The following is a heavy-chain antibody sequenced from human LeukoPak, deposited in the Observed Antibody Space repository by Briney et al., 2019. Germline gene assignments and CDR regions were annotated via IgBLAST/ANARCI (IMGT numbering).Heavy chain of an antibody. D-gene: IGHD3-3*01. CDR2: IIPIFGTA. CDR3: AREGVTRLRVLEWLSHAFDI. V-gene: IGHV1-69*13. J-gene: IGHJ3*02. CDR1: GGTFSSYA. Sequence: SVKVSCKASGGTFSSYAISWVRQAPGQGLEWMGGIIPIFGTANYAQKFQGRVTITADESTSTAYMELSSLRSEDTAVYYCAREGVTRLRVLEWLSHAFDIWGQGTMVTVSS.